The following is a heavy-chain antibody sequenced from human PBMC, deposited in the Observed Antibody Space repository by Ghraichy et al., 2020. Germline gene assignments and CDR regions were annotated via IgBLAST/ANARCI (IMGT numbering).Heavy chain of an antibody. CDR2: IKTKTDGGTI. CDR3: TKEGPNWFDT. CDR1: GFSFSNAS. J-gene: IGHJ5*02. V-gene: IGHV3-15*01. Sequence: GGSLRLACVGSGFSFSNASMSWVRQAPGMGLEWVGRIKTKTDGGTIEYAAAVKGRVTISRNDPQSTLYLQINSLNFDDTAVYFCTKEGPNWFDTWGLGILVTVSS.